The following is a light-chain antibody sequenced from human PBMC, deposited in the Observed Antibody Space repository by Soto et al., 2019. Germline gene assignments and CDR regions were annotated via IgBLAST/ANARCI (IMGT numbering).Light chain of an antibody. Sequence: QSALTQPASVSGSPGQSITISCTGTSSDVGFYKLVSWYQQCPGKAPKLILYEGTKRPSGLSNRFSGSMSGNTASLTISGLQAEDEANYYCCSYATSDTVVFGGGTKVTVL. V-gene: IGLV2-23*01. CDR2: EGT. CDR3: CSYATSDTVV. CDR1: SSDVGFYKL. J-gene: IGLJ3*02.